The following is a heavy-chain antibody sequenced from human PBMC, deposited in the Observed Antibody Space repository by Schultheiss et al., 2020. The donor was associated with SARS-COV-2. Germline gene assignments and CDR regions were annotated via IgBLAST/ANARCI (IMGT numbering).Heavy chain of an antibody. CDR1: GFTFSDYA. CDR2: ISGGGDST. Sequence: GGSLRLSCAASGFTFSDYAMSWVRQAPGKGLDWVSAISGGGDSTYYADSVKGRFTISRDNSKNTLYLQMNSLRAEDTAIYYCARDSTYCSGDCSFDYWGQGTLVTVSS. CDR3: ARDSTYCSGDCSFDY. V-gene: IGHV3-23*01. J-gene: IGHJ4*02. D-gene: IGHD2-21*02.